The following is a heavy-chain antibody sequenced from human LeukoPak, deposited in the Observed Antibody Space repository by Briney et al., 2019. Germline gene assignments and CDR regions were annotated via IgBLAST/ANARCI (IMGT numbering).Heavy chain of an antibody. J-gene: IGHJ4*02. CDR2: IYSGGST. V-gene: IGHV3-53*01. D-gene: IGHD3-22*01. Sequence: PGGSLRLSCAASGFTVSSNYMSWVRQAPGKGLGWVSVIYSGGSTYYADSVKGRFTISRDNSKNTLYLQMNSLRAEDTVVYYCARSDDSSGYYPAYYFDYWGQGTLVTVSS. CDR3: ARSDDSSGYYPAYYFDY. CDR1: GFTVSSNY.